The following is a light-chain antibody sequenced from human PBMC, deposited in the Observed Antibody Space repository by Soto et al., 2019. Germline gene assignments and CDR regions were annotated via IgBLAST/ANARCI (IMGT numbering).Light chain of an antibody. Sequence: QSALTQPASVSGSPGQSITISCTGTSSDVGGYNYVSWYQQHPGKAPKLMIYDVSNRPSGVSNRFSGSKSGNTASLTISGLQAEAEDDYYCSSYTSSRTYVFGTGTKLTVL. J-gene: IGLJ1*01. CDR1: SSDVGGYNY. V-gene: IGLV2-14*01. CDR2: DVS. CDR3: SSYTSSRTYV.